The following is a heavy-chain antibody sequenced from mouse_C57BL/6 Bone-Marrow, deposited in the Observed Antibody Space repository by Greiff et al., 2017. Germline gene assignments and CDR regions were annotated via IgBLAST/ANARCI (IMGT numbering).Heavy chain of an antibody. D-gene: IGHD2-2*01. V-gene: IGHV1-9*01. CDR2: ILPGSGST. CDR3: ARPYGYDGRFDY. Sequence: VQLQQSGAELMKPGASVKLSCKATGYTFTGYWIEWVKQRPGHGLEWIGEILPGSGSTNYNEKFKGKATFPADTSSNTTYMRLSSLTTENSAIYNCARPYGYDGRFDYGGQGTTLTVSS. J-gene: IGHJ2*01. CDR1: GYTFTGYW.